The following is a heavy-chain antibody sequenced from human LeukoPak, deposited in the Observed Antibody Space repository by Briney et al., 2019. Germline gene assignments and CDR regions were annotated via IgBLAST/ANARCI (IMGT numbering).Heavy chain of an antibody. V-gene: IGHV3-21*01. CDR1: GFTFSSSN. J-gene: IGHJ4*02. CDR2: ISSTSTYI. D-gene: IGHD6-19*01. CDR3: ARVSYSSGWFFDY. Sequence: GGSLRLSCAASGFTFSSSNMSWVRQAPGKGLEWVSSISSTSTYIYDADSVKGRFTISRDNAKNSLYLQMNSLRAEDTAVYYCARVSYSSGWFFDYWGREPWSPSPQ.